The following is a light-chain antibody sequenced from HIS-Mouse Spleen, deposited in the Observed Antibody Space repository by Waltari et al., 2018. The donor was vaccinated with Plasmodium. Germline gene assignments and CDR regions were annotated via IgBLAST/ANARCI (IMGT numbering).Light chain of an antibody. J-gene: IGKJ2*01. V-gene: IGKV3-20*01. Sequence: DIVLTPSPGTLSLSPGERATLSCRASQSVSSSYFAWYQQKPGQAPRHLIYGASSRATGIPDRFSGSGSGTDFTLTISRLEPEDFAVYYCQQYGSSPYTFGQGTKLEIK. CDR3: QQYGSSPYT. CDR2: GAS. CDR1: QSVSSSY.